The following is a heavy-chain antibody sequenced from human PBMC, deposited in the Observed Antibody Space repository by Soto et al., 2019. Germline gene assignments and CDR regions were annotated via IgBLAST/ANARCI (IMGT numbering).Heavy chain of an antibody. Sequence: PSETLSLTCTVSGGSVSSGSYYWSWIRQPPGKGLEWIGYIYYSGSTNYNPSLKSRVTISVDTSKNQFSLKLSSVTAADTAVYYCARGAYDSSGYYLNWFDPWGQGXLVTVSS. CDR1: GGSVSSGSYY. CDR3: ARGAYDSSGYYLNWFDP. CDR2: IYYSGST. J-gene: IGHJ5*02. D-gene: IGHD3-22*01. V-gene: IGHV4-61*01.